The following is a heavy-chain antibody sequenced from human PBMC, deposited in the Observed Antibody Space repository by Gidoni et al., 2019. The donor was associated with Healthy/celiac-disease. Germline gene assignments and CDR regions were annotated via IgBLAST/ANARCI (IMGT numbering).Heavy chain of an antibody. CDR3: ARDYRRIQLWLPGWYCDL. CDR2: INPNSGGT. V-gene: IGHV1-2*02. CDR1: GYTFTGYY. J-gene: IGHJ2*01. Sequence: QVQLVQSGAEVQKPGASVKVSCKASGYTFTGYYMHWVRQAPGQGLEWLGWINPNSGGTNYAQKFQGRVTMTRDTSISTAYMELSRLRSDDTAVYYCARDYRRIQLWLPGWYCDLWGRGTLVTVSS. D-gene: IGHD5-18*01.